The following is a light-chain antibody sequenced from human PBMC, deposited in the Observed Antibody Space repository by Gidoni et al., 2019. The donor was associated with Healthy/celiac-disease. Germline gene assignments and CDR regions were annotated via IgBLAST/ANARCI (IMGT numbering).Light chain of an antibody. V-gene: IGKV1-5*01. Sequence: DIQMTQSPSTLSAYVGDRVTITCRASQSISSWLAWYQQKPGKAPKLLIYDAYSLESGVPSRFSGSGSGTEFTLTISSLQPDDFATYYCQQYNSYSLAFGQGTKVEIK. CDR1: QSISSW. CDR2: DAY. CDR3: QQYNSYSLA. J-gene: IGKJ1*01.